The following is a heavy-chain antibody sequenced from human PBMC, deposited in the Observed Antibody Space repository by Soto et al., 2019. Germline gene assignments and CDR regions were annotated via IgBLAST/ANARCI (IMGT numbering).Heavy chain of an antibody. Sequence: GWSLRLACASSGFTFIDYYMTWIRQAPGKGLEWVSFISSSGSSISYADSVKGRFTISRDNARKSLFLLLSSLRVEDTAIYYCARTRYGESAFDYWGQGALVTVSS. CDR2: ISSSGSSI. CDR3: ARTRYGESAFDY. CDR1: GFTFIDYY. D-gene: IGHD4-17*01. V-gene: IGHV3-11*01. J-gene: IGHJ4*02.